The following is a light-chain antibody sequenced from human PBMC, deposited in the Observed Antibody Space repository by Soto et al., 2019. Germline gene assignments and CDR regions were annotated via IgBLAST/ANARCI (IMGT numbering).Light chain of an antibody. V-gene: IGKV3D-20*01. CDR3: QQYGSSPKT. J-gene: IGKJ1*01. CDR1: QSVSSSY. Sequence: EIVLTQSPATLSLSPGERATLSCGASQSVSSSYLAWYQQKPGLAPRLLIYDASSRATGIQDRFSGSGAGTDVTLTISRLEPEDVAVYYCQQYGSSPKTFGQGTKVEIK. CDR2: DAS.